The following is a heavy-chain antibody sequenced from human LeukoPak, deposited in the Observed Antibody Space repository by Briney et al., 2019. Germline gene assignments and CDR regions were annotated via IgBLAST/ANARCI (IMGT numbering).Heavy chain of an antibody. V-gene: IGHV4-39*01. CDR3: ARRSMTTVTTGYDY. Sequence: PSETLSLTCSVSGDSITGYYWGWIRQPPGKGLEWIGNIYYTGNTYYNSSLKSRVTISLDTSKNQFSLKLSSVTAADTAVYYCARRSMTTVTTGYDYWGQGTLVTVSS. J-gene: IGHJ4*02. D-gene: IGHD4-17*01. CDR1: GDSITGYY. CDR2: IYYTGNT.